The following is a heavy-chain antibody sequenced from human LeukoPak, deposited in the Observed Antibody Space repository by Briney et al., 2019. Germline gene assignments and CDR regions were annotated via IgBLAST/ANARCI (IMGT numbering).Heavy chain of an antibody. Sequence: GSSVKVSCKASGGTFSSYAISWVRQAPGQGLEWMGRIIPIFGTANYAQKFQGRVTITTDESTSTAYMELSSLRSEDTAVYYCARDQLGAMSTHIDYWGQGTLVTVSS. J-gene: IGHJ4*02. CDR3: ARDQLGAMSTHIDY. CDR2: IIPIFGTA. D-gene: IGHD1-26*01. CDR1: GGTFSSYA. V-gene: IGHV1-69*05.